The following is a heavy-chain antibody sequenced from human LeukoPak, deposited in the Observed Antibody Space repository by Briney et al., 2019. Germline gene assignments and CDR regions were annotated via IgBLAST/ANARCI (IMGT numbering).Heavy chain of an antibody. CDR3: ARGISAGVDIFDFYYTRTNY. D-gene: IGHD3-3*01. V-gene: IGHV3-33*01. Sequence: PGGSLRLSCAASGFTLCSYAMHWVRQAPGKGLEWVAVIWYDGADKYYADSVKGRFTISRDNSENTLYLQMNSLRAEDTAVYYCARGISAGVDIFDFYYTRTNYWGQGTLVTVSS. CDR2: IWYDGADK. CDR1: GFTLCSYA. J-gene: IGHJ4*02.